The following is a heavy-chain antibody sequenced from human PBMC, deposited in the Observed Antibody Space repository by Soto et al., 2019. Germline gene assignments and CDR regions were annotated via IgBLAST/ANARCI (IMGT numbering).Heavy chain of an antibody. Sequence: GASVKVSCKASGYTFTSYGISWVRQAPGQGLEWMGWISAYNGNTNYAQKLQGRVTMTTDTSTSTAYMELRSLRSDDTAVYYCAREAPTYCSSTSCTYYFDYWGQGPLGTVSS. CDR1: GYTFTSYG. CDR3: AREAPTYCSSTSCTYYFDY. CDR2: ISAYNGNT. D-gene: IGHD2-2*01. V-gene: IGHV1-18*01. J-gene: IGHJ4*02.